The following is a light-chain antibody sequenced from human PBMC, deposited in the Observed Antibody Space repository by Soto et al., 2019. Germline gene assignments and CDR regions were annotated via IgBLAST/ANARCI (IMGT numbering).Light chain of an antibody. CDR3: CSYRSSTTLV. CDR1: SSDVGSYNL. Sequence: QSVLTQPASVSGSPGQSITISCTGTSSDVGSYNLVSWYQQHPGKAPKLMIYEGSKRPSGVSNRFSGSKSGNTASLTISGLQAEDEADYYCCSYRSSTTLVFGGGTKLTVL. J-gene: IGLJ2*01. V-gene: IGLV2-14*02. CDR2: EGS.